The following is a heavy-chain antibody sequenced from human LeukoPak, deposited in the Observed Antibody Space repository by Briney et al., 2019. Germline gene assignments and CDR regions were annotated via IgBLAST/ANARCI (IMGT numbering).Heavy chain of an antibody. CDR3: ARGDGLVDY. CDR1: GFTFSSYA. Sequence: GGSLRLSCAASGFTFSSYAMSWVRQAPGKGLEWVSVIYSGGSTYYADSVKGRFTISRDNSKNTLYLQMNSLRAEDTAVYYCARGDGLVDYWGQGTLVTVSS. J-gene: IGHJ4*02. D-gene: IGHD5-24*01. CDR2: IYSGGST. V-gene: IGHV3-53*01.